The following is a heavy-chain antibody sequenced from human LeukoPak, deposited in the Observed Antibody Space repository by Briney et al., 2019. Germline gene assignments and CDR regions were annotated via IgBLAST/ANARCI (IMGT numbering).Heavy chain of an antibody. V-gene: IGHV4-59*12. D-gene: IGHD2-8*01. J-gene: IGHJ4*02. CDR3: ARDNDYGDY. CDR1: GGSIGSYY. CDR2: IYYSGST. Sequence: SETLSLTCTVSGGSIGSYYWSWIRQPPGKGLEWIGYIYYSGSTNYNPSLKSRVTISVDTSKNQFSLKLSSVTAADTAVYYCARDNDYGDYWGQGTLVTVSS.